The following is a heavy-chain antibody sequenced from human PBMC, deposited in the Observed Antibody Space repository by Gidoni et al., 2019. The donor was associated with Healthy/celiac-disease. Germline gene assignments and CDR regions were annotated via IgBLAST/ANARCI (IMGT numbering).Heavy chain of an antibody. J-gene: IGHJ4*02. V-gene: IGHV3-23*01. CDR3: AKDDYGDY. CDR1: GFTFSSYA. CDR2: IRGSGGST. Sequence: EVQLLESGGGLVQPGGSLRLYCAASGFTFSSYAMSWFRQAPGKGLEWGSAIRGSGGSTYYADAVKGRFTISRDNSKNTLYLQMNSLRAEDTAVYYCAKDDYGDYWGQGTLVTVS.